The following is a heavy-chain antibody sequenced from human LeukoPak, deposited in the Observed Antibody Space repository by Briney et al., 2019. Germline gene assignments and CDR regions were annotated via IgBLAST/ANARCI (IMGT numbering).Heavy chain of an antibody. V-gene: IGHV3-21*01. CDR2: ISSTSRYI. CDR3: ARDYSSGWYRVQDYYYMDV. CDR1: GFTFNSYS. Sequence: GGSLRLSCAASGFTFNSYSMNWVRQAPGKGLEWVSSISSTSRYIYYADSVKGRFTVSRDNAKNSLYLQMNSLRAEDTAVYYCARDYSSGWYRVQDYYYMDVWGKGTTVTVSS. D-gene: IGHD6-19*01. J-gene: IGHJ6*03.